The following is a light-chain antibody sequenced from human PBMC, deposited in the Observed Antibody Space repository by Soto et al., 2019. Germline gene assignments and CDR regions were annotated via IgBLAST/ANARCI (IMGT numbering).Light chain of an antibody. CDR2: AAS. J-gene: IGKJ1*01. V-gene: IGKV1-39*01. CDR3: QQYNSYWT. Sequence: DIQMTQSPSSLSASVGDRVTITCRASQSISSYLNWYQQKPGKAPKLLIYAASSLQSGVPSRFSGSGSGTEFTLTISSLQPDDFATYYCQQYNSYWTLGQGTKVDIK. CDR1: QSISSY.